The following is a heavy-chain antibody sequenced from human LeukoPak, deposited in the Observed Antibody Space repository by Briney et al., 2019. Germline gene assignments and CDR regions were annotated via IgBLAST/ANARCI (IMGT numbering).Heavy chain of an antibody. D-gene: IGHD2-15*01. J-gene: IGHJ6*02. Sequence: PSETLSLTCTVSGGSISSSSYYWGWIRQPPGKGLEWIGSIYYSGSTYYNPSLKSRVTISVDTSKNQFSLKLSSVTAADTAVYYCVRALIVVVVAATPAYYYYGMDVWGQGTTVTVSS. V-gene: IGHV4-39*07. CDR1: GGSISSSSYY. CDR3: VRALIVVVVAATPAYYYYGMDV. CDR2: IYYSGST.